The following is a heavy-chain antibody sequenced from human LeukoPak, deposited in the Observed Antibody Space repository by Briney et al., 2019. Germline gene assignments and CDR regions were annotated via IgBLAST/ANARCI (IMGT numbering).Heavy chain of an antibody. CDR3: AKDVGTAALFVFYFDL. J-gene: IGHJ2*01. D-gene: IGHD6-6*01. CDR1: GFTFSSYD. Sequence: GGSLRLSCAASGFTFSSYDMSWVRQAPGKGLEWVSSVTGSGGTPKYADSVKGRFTISRDNSKNTLYLQMNSLRVEDTAVYYCAKDVGTAALFVFYFDLWGRGARVTVSS. V-gene: IGHV3-23*01. CDR2: VTGSGGTP.